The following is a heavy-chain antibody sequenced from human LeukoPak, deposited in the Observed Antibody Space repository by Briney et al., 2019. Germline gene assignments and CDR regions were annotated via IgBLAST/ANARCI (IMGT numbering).Heavy chain of an antibody. J-gene: IGHJ4*02. CDR2: IWYDGSNK. V-gene: IGHV3-33*01. Sequence: HSGRSLRLSCAASGFTFSSYGMHWVRQAPGKGLEWVAVIWYDGSNKYYADSVKGRFTISRDNSKNTLYLQMNSLRAEDTAVYYCARGGSYYSFDYWGQGTLVTVSS. CDR3: ARGGSYYSFDY. CDR1: GFTFSSYG. D-gene: IGHD1-26*01.